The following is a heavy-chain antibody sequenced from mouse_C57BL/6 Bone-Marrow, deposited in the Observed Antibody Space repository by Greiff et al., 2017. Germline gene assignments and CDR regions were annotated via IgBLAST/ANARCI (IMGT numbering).Heavy chain of an antibody. Sequence: QVQLQQPGAELVMPGASVKLSCKASGYTFTSYWMHWVKQRPGQGLEWIGEIYPSDSYTNYNQKFKGKSTLTVDKSSSTAYMQLSSLTSEDSAVYYCARDGYDGAWFAYWGQGTLVTVSA. J-gene: IGHJ3*01. D-gene: IGHD2-2*01. CDR1: GYTFTSYW. CDR3: ARDGYDGAWFAY. V-gene: IGHV1-69*01. CDR2: IYPSDSYT.